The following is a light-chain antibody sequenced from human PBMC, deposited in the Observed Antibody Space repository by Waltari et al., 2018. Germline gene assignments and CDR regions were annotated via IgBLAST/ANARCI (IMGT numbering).Light chain of an antibody. CDR2: DAS. CDR1: QRVSSY. Sequence: ETVLTQSPATLSLSPGERATLSCRASQRVSSYLAWYQQKPGQAPRLLIYDASNRATGIPARFSGSGSGTDFTLTISSLEPGDFAVYYCQQRSDWPLTFGGGTKVEIK. J-gene: IGKJ4*01. CDR3: QQRSDWPLT. V-gene: IGKV3-11*01.